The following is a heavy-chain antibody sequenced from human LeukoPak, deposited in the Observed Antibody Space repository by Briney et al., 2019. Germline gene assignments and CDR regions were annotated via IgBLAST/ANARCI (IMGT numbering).Heavy chain of an antibody. CDR3: VARVGYSSSWSDAFDI. Sequence: GGSLRLSCAASGFTFSSYSMNWVRQAPGKGLEWVSSISSSSSYIYYADSVKGRFTISRDNAKNSLYLQMNSLRAEDTAVYYCVARVGYSSSWSDAFDIWGQGKMVTVSS. J-gene: IGHJ3*02. D-gene: IGHD6-13*01. CDR1: GFTFSSYS. V-gene: IGHV3-21*01. CDR2: ISSSSSYI.